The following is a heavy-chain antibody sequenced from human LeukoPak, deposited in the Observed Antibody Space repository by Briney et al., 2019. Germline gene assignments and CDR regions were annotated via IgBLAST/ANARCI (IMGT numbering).Heavy chain of an antibody. J-gene: IGHJ4*02. CDR3: ARCLRWQVGATRTNFDY. CDR1: GDTFTSYG. V-gene: IGHV1-18*01. D-gene: IGHD1-26*01. CDR2: ISAYNGNT. Sequence: GASVKVSCKASGDTFTSYGISWVRQAPGQGLEWMGWISAYNGNTTYAQKLQGRVTMTTDTSTSTAYMELRSVRSDDTAVYYCARCLRWQVGATRTNFDYWGQGTLVTVSS.